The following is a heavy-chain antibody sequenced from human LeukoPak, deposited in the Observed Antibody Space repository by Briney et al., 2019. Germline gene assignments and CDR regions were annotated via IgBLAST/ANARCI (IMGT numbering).Heavy chain of an antibody. Sequence: SETLSLTCAVYGGSFSGYYWSWIRQPPGKGLEWIGEINHSGSTNYNPSLKSRVTISVDTSKNQFSLKLSSVTAADTAVYYCARGLKYYDFWSGPYFFYYWGQGTLVTVPS. CDR1: GGSFSGYY. J-gene: IGHJ4*02. CDR2: INHSGST. D-gene: IGHD3-3*01. CDR3: ARGLKYYDFWSGPYFFYY. V-gene: IGHV4-34*01.